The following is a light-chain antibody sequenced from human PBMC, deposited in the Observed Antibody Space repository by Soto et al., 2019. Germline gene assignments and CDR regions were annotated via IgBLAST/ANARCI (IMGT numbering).Light chain of an antibody. CDR1: SSNIGSNT. CDR2: SNN. J-gene: IGLJ2*01. CDR3: AAWDDSLNGVV. V-gene: IGLV1-44*01. Sequence: QPVLTQPPSASGTPGQRVTISCSGSSSNIGSNTVNWYQQLPGTATKLLIYSNNQRPSGVTDRFSGSKSGTSASLAISGLQSEDEADYDCAAWDDSLNGVVFGGGTKLTVL.